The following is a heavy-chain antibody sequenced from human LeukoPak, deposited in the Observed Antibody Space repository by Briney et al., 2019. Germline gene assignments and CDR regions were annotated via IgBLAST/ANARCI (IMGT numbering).Heavy chain of an antibody. Sequence: SETLSLTCTVSGGSISSYYWSWIRQPPGKGLEWIGYIYYSGSTNYNPSLKSRVTISVDTSKNQFSLKLSSVTAADTAVYYCARHIRGYYDSNWFDPWGQGTLVTVSS. CDR1: GGSISSYY. D-gene: IGHD3-22*01. V-gene: IGHV4-59*08. J-gene: IGHJ5*02. CDR3: ARHIRGYYDSNWFDP. CDR2: IYYSGST.